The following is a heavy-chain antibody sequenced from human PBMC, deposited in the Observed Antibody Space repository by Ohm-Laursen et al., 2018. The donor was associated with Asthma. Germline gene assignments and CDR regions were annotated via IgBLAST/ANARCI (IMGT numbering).Heavy chain of an antibody. CDR1: GFTLGDYF. Sequence: SLRLSCTASGFTLGDYFMHWVRQRPGEGLVWISHLFPDGRRTNYADSVRGRFTISRDDAQNTVYLQMHSLRVDDTAVYFCARGNVEGLLWGQGTLVTVSS. J-gene: IGHJ4*02. CDR2: LFPDGRRT. V-gene: IGHV3-74*01. CDR3: ARGNVEGLL.